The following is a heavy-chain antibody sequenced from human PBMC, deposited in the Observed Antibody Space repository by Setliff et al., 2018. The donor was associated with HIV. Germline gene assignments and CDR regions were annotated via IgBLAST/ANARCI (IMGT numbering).Heavy chain of an antibody. CDR1: VYTFIGDY. CDR2: INPNSGGT. D-gene: IGHD5-12*01. CDR3: AGGGLATGAFDI. Sequence: ASVKVSCKASVYTFIGDYMHWVRQAPGQGLEWMGWINPNSGGTNFAQKFQGRVTMTRDTSISTAYMELSRLRSDDTAVYYCAGGGLATGAFDIWGQGTMVTVSS. V-gene: IGHV1-2*02. J-gene: IGHJ3*02.